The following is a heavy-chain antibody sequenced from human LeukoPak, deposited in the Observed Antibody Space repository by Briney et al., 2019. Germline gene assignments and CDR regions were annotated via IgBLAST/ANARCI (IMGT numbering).Heavy chain of an antibody. CDR1: GFTFTSYS. D-gene: IGHD5-12*01. V-gene: IGHV3-48*01. CDR3: ARRSGGAGDY. J-gene: IGHJ4*02. CDR2: ISGGSGTI. Sequence: GGSLRLSCAASGFTFTSYSVNWVRQAPGKGLEWVSYISGGSGTIYYADSVKGRFTISRDNAKNSLYLQMNSLRAEDTAVYYCARRSGGAGDYWGQGTLVTVSS.